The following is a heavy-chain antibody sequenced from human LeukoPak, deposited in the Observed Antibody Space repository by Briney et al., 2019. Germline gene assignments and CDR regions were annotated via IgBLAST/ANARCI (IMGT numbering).Heavy chain of an antibody. Sequence: GGSLRLSCAASGFTFSGSAMHWVRQASGKGLEWVGSIRRKANSYATAYAATVKGRFTISRDDSKNTAYLQMNSLKTEDTAVYYCTRGDYCSSTSCYSYNWFDPWGQGTLVTVSS. V-gene: IGHV3-73*01. CDR1: GFTFSGSA. D-gene: IGHD2-2*01. CDR2: IRRKANSYAT. CDR3: TRGDYCSSTSCYSYNWFDP. J-gene: IGHJ5*02.